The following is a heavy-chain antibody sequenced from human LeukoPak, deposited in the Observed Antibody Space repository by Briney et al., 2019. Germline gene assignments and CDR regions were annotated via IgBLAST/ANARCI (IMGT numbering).Heavy chain of an antibody. V-gene: IGHV4-59*01. Sequence: PSETPSLTCTVSGGSISSYYWSWIRQPPGKGLEWIGYIYYSGSTNYNPSLKSRVTISVDMSKNQLSLKLNSVTAADTAVYYCARGRAAAGTPVDYWGQGILVTVSS. CDR3: ARGRAAAGTPVDY. CDR1: GGSISSYY. CDR2: IYYSGST. J-gene: IGHJ4*02. D-gene: IGHD6-13*01.